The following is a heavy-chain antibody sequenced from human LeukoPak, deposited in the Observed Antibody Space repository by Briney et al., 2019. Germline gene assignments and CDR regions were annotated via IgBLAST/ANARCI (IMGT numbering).Heavy chain of an antibody. CDR3: ARAAYCGANCYSVGWFDS. CDR2: INPGDSDT. CDR1: GYSFTRHW. Sequence: GESLKISCKGSGYSFTRHWIGWVRQMPGKGLEWMGIINPGDSDTRYSPSSQGQVTTSADKSINTAYLQWSSLKASDTAMYYCARAAYCGANCYSVGWFDSWGQGTLVTVSS. J-gene: IGHJ5*01. D-gene: IGHD2-21*02. V-gene: IGHV5-51*01.